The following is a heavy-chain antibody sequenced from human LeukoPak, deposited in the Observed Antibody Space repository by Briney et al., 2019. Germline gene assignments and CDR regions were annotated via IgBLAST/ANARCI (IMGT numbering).Heavy chain of an antibody. CDR3: ARGDCSSTICYSPMDV. D-gene: IGHD2-2*01. CDR1: GYSISSGYY. J-gene: IGHJ6*04. CDR2: IYRSGST. Sequence: PSETLSLTCTVSGYSISSGYYWVWIRQTPGKGLEWIGSIYRSGSTNYNPSLKSRVTISVDTSKNQFSLKVNSVTAADTALYYCARGDCSSTICYSPMDVWGKGTTVTVSP. V-gene: IGHV4-38-2*02.